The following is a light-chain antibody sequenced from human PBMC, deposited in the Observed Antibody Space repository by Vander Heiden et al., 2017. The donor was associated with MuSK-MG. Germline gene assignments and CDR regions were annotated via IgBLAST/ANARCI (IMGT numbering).Light chain of an antibody. CDR1: ESISSSY. Sequence: DIVLTQSPGTLSLSPGERATLSCRASESISSSYLAWYHQKPGQAPRLLIYSASNRATGNPDRFSGSGSGTDFTLNISRLEPEDFAVYYCQQDGSSPITFGQGTRLEIK. CDR3: QQDGSSPIT. J-gene: IGKJ5*01. V-gene: IGKV3-20*01. CDR2: SAS.